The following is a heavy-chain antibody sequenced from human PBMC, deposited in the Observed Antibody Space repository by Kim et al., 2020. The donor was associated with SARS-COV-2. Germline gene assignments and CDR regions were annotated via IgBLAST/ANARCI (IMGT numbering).Heavy chain of an antibody. V-gene: IGHV3-9*01. CDR1: GFTFGDYA. CDR2: ISWNSGSI. D-gene: IGHD2-2*01. J-gene: IGHJ6*02. Sequence: GGSLRLSCAASGFTFGDYAMHWVRQAPGKGLEWVSGISWNSGSIGYADSVKGRFTISRDNAKNSLYLQMNSLRAEDTALYYCAKGGGTSLRFYGMDVWGQGTTVTVSS. CDR3: AKGGGTSLRFYGMDV.